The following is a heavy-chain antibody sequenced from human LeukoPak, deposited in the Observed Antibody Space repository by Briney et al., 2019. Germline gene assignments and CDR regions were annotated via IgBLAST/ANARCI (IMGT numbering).Heavy chain of an antibody. J-gene: IGHJ4*02. D-gene: IGHD3-10*01. V-gene: IGHV4-61*01. Sequence: SETLSLTCTVSGGSVSSGSYYWSWIRQPPGKGLEWIGYIYYSGSTNYNPSLKSRVTISVDTSKNQFSLNLNSVTAADTAVYYCARMKRMVRGTSGLDYWGQGTLVTVSS. CDR1: GGSVSSGSYY. CDR2: IYYSGST. CDR3: ARMKRMVRGTSGLDY.